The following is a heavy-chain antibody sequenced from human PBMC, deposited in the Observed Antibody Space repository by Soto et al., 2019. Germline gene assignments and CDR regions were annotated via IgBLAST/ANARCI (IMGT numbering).Heavy chain of an antibody. CDR3: ARDRLLGYCSSTSCPDFDH. CDR2: ISTYNGNT. CDR1: GYIFISYG. D-gene: IGHD2-2*01. V-gene: IGHV1-18*01. Sequence: QVQLVQSGAEVKKPGASVKVSCKASGYIFISYGVSWVRQAPGQGLEWMGWISTYNGNTNYVQTFQDRVTMTTDTSTSTADMELRSLRSDDTAVYYCARDRLLGYCSSTSCPDFDHWGQGTLVTVSS. J-gene: IGHJ4*02.